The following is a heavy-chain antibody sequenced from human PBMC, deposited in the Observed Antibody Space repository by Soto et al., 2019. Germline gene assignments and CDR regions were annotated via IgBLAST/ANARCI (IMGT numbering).Heavy chain of an antibody. V-gene: IGHV3-66*01. J-gene: IGHJ3*02. D-gene: IGHD3-10*01. Sequence: EVQLVESGGGLVQPGGSLRLSCAASGFTVSSNYMSWVRQAPGKGLEWVSVIYSGGSTYYADSVKGRFTISRDNSKNTLYLQMNSLRAEDTAVYYCATGDTMVRGVIISHTDAFDIWGQGTMVTVSS. CDR2: IYSGGST. CDR3: ATGDTMVRGVIISHTDAFDI. CDR1: GFTVSSNY.